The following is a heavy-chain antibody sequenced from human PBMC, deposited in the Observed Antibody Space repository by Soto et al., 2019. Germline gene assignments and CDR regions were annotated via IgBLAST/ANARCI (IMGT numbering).Heavy chain of an antibody. V-gene: IGHV3-23*01. CDR2: ISGSGGST. Sequence: EVQLLESGGGLVQPGGSLRLSCAASGFTFSAYAMSWVRQAPGKGLEWVSSISGSGGSTYYADSVKGRFTISRDNSKNTLYLQMSSLRAEDTAVYYCATGDSSGTDYYYYGMDVWGQGTTVIVSS. D-gene: IGHD3-22*01. CDR3: ATGDSSGTDYYYYGMDV. J-gene: IGHJ6*02. CDR1: GFTFSAYA.